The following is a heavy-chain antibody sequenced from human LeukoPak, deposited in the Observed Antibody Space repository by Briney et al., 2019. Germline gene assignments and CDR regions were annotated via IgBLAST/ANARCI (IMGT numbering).Heavy chain of an antibody. V-gene: IGHV1-69*01. CDR1: GGTFSSYA. CDR2: IIPIFGTA. CDR3: ARDLGKTYYYDSSGYPD. J-gene: IGHJ4*02. D-gene: IGHD3-22*01. Sequence: GSSVKVSCKASGGTFSSYAISWVRQAPGQGLEWMVGIIPIFGTANYAQKFQGRVTITADESTSTAYMELSSLRSEDTAVYYRARDLGKTYYYDSSGYPDWGQGTLVTVSS.